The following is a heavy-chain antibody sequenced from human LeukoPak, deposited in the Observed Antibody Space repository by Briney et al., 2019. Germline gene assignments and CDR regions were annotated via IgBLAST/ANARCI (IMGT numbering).Heavy chain of an antibody. V-gene: IGHV3-23*01. CDR3: ATTTRGFRDLSRPFYFDY. CDR1: GFTFSSYW. D-gene: IGHD3-16*02. J-gene: IGHJ4*02. Sequence: GGSLRLSCAASGFTFSSYWMHWVRQAPGKGLEWVSVISGSGSVTYYVDSVKGRFTISRDNSKNTLYLQMNSLRADDMAIYYCATTTRGFRDLSRPFYFDYWGQGSLVTVSS. CDR2: ISGSGSVT.